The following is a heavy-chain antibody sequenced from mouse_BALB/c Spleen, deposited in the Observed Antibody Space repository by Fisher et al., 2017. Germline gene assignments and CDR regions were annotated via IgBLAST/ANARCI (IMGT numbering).Heavy chain of an antibody. V-gene: IGHV5-6-5*01. J-gene: IGHJ4*01. Sequence: RFTISRDNARNILYLQMSSLRSEDTAMYYCARREGLLWNAMDYWGQGTSVTVSS. D-gene: IGHD2-10*01. CDR3: ARREGLLWNAMDY.